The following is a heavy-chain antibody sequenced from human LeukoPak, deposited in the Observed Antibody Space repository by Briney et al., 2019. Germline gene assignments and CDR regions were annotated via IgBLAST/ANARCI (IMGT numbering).Heavy chain of an antibody. D-gene: IGHD6-13*01. Sequence: SGTLSLTCAVSGGSISNSNWWSWVRQPPGKGLEWIGEIYHSGSTNYNPPLKSRVTMSVDKPKNQFSLKLSSVTAADTAVYYCARVGWSWYHIDFWGQGTLVTVSS. V-gene: IGHV4-4*02. CDR3: ARVGWSWYHIDF. CDR1: GGSISNSNW. J-gene: IGHJ4*02. CDR2: IYHSGST.